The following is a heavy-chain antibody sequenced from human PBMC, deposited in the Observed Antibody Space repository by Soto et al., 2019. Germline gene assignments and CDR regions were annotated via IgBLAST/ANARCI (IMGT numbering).Heavy chain of an antibody. CDR3: AKDPNHYYDSSGYYFDY. CDR1: GFTFSSYA. D-gene: IGHD3-22*01. Sequence: GSLRLSCAASGFTFSSYAMSWVRQAPGKGLEWVSAVSGSGRSTYSADSVKGRFTISRDNSKNTLYLQMNSLRAEDTAVYYCAKDPNHYYDSSGYYFDYWGQGTLVTVSS. CDR2: VSGSGRST. V-gene: IGHV3-23*01. J-gene: IGHJ4*02.